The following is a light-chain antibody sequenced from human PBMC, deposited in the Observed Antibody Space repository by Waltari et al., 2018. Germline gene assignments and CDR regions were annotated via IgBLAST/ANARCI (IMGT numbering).Light chain of an antibody. V-gene: IGKV4-1*01. CDR3: QQRRNWPWT. CDR2: WAS. Sequence: DIVMTQSPDSLAVSLGERATINCKSSQSVISSFNNKNYLTWFQQKAGEPPKLLIYWASTRESGVPDRFSGSGSGTDFTLTISSLESEDFAIYYCQQRRNWPWTFGQGTRVEIK. CDR1: QSVISSFNNKNY. J-gene: IGKJ1*01.